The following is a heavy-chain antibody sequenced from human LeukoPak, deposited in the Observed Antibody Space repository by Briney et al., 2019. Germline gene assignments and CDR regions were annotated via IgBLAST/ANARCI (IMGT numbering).Heavy chain of an antibody. V-gene: IGHV3-7*01. D-gene: IGHD3-10*01. CDR3: ARDYRGGSGRRGLWDY. J-gene: IGHJ4*02. Sequence: GGSLRLSCAASGFTFRTYWMSWVRQAPGKGLEWVANIKQDGSDKYYVDSVKGRFTISKDNAKNSLCLQMNSLRAEDTAVYYCARDYRGGSGRRGLWDYWGQGTLVTVSS. CDR2: IKQDGSDK. CDR1: GFTFRTYW.